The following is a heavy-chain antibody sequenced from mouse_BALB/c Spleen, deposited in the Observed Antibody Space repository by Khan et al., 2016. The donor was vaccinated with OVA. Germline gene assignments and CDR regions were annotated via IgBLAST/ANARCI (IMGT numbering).Heavy chain of an antibody. CDR1: GYTFTNYG. J-gene: IGHJ4*01. CDR2: INTYTGEP. V-gene: IGHV9-1*02. Sequence: QIQLVQSGPELKKPGETVKISCKASGYTFTNYGMNWVEQSPGKALKWMGWINTYTGEPTYADDFKGRFAFSLETSANTAFLQINNLKNEDMATYFCARPPYFSYTLDHWGQGTSVTVSS. CDR3: ARPPYFSYTLDH. D-gene: IGHD2-10*01.